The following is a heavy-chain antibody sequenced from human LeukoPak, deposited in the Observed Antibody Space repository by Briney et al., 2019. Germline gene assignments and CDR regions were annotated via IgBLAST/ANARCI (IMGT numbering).Heavy chain of an antibody. CDR3: ARDLDILTRPQPYYYYYGMDV. V-gene: IGHV3-21*01. D-gene: IGHD3-9*01. CDR2: ISGDSRYI. Sequence: GGSLRLSCAASGFTFSSYTINWVRQAPGKGLEWVSAISGDSRYIYYADSVKGRFTISRDNAKNSLYLQMNNLRAEDTAVYYCARDLDILTRPQPYYYYYGMDVWGQGTTVTVSS. CDR1: GFTFSSYT. J-gene: IGHJ6*02.